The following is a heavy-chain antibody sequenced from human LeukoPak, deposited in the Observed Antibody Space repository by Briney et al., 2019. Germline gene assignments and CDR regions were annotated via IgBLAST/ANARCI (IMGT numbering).Heavy chain of an antibody. J-gene: IGHJ3*02. CDR1: GFTFSNAW. V-gene: IGHV3-21*01. CDR3: ARIVDDAFDI. D-gene: IGHD3-22*01. Sequence: GGSLRLSCAASGFTFSNAWMSWVRQAPGKGLEWVSSISSSSSYIYYADSVKGRFTISRDNAKNSLYLQMNSLRAEDTAVYYCARIVDDAFDIWGQGTMVTVSS. CDR2: ISSSSSYI.